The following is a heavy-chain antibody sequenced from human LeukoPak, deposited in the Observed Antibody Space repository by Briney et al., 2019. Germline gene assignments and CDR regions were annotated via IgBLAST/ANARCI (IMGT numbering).Heavy chain of an antibody. J-gene: IGHJ3*02. CDR3: ARVNGGNGDAFDI. V-gene: IGHV1-8*03. CDR1: GYTFTSYG. D-gene: IGHD4-23*01. Sequence: ASVKVSCKASGYTFTSYGISWVRQATGQGLEWMGWMNPNSGNTGYAQKFQGRVTITRNTSISTAYMELSSLRSEDTAVYYCARVNGGNGDAFDIWGQGKMVTVSS. CDR2: MNPNSGNT.